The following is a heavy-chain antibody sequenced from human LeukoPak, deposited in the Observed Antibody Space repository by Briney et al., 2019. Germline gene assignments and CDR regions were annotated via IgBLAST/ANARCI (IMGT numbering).Heavy chain of an antibody. CDR1: GYSVSSSSAT. V-gene: IGHV6-1*01. CDR2: TYYRSQWYN. CDR3: ARGWNYIDS. Sequence: SHTLSLTCAISGYSVSSSSATWSWIRQSPSSGLECLGRTYYRSQWYNDYAVSVGSRITINPDTSKNQFSLHLNSVTPEDTAVYYCARGWNYIDSWGQGTLVTVSS. J-gene: IGHJ4*02. D-gene: IGHD1-1*01.